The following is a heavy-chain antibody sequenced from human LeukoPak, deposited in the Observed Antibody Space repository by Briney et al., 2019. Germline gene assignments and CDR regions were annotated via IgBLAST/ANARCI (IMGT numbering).Heavy chain of an antibody. CDR3: VTGILTGYLANDY. CDR2: IYYSGST. D-gene: IGHD3-9*01. CDR1: GGSISSSSYY. V-gene: IGHV4-39*01. Sequence: SETLSLTCTASGGSISSSSYYWGWIRQPPGKGLEWIGSIYYSGSTYYNPSLKSRVTISVDTSKNQFSLKLSSVTAADTAVYYCVTGILTGYLANDYWGQGTLVTVSS. J-gene: IGHJ4*02.